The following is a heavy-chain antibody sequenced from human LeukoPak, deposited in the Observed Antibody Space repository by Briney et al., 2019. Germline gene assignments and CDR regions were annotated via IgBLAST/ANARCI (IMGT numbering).Heavy chain of an antibody. J-gene: IGHJ6*02. V-gene: IGHV4-39*07. D-gene: IGHD6-13*01. Sequence: PSETLSLTCTVSGGSISSSSYYWGWIRQPPGKGLEWIGSIYYSGSTYYNPSLKSRVTISVDRSKNQFSLKLSSVTAADTAVYYCARREQLRYYGMDVWGQGTTVTVSS. CDR3: ARREQLRYYGMDV. CDR1: GGSISSSSYY. CDR2: IYYSGST.